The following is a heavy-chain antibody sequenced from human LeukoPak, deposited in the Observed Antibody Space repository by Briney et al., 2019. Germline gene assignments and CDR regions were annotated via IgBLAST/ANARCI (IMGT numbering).Heavy chain of an antibody. CDR1: GFTFSSYS. CDR3: ARDPGYSYGLGPFDY. Sequence: GGSLRLSCAASGFTFSSYSMNWVRQAPGKGLEWVSSISSSSSYIYYADSVKGRFTISRDNAKNSLYLQMNSLRAEDTAVYYCARDPGYSYGLGPFDYWGQGTLVTVSS. J-gene: IGHJ4*02. CDR2: ISSSSSYI. V-gene: IGHV3-21*04. D-gene: IGHD5-18*01.